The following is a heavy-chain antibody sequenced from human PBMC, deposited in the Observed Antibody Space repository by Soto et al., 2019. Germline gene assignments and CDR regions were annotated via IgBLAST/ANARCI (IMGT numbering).Heavy chain of an antibody. CDR3: AKDRYGDYGGIDY. J-gene: IGHJ4*02. Sequence: LRLSCAASGFTFSSYAMSWVRQAPGKGLEWVSVITGSGGSTYYADSVKGRFTISRDTSKNTLFLQMNSLRAEDTAVYYCAKDRYGDYGGIDYWGQGTMVTVSS. CDR2: ITGSGGST. D-gene: IGHD4-17*01. CDR1: GFTFSSYA. V-gene: IGHV3-23*01.